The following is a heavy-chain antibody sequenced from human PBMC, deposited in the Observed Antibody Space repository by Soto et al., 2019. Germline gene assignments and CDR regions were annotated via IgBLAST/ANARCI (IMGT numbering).Heavy chain of an antibody. V-gene: IGHV3-23*01. CDR3: AEDRFGIVGPVDY. D-gene: IGHD1-26*01. Sequence: EVQLLDSGGDLVQPGGSLRLSCAASGLIFSDYAMSWVRQAPGKGLECVACISGSGGNTFYADSVKGRFTISRDNSTNTLSLHMNSMRVDDTAVYFCAEDRFGIVGPVDYWGQGTLVTVSS. J-gene: IGHJ4*02. CDR2: ISGSGGNT. CDR1: GLIFSDYA.